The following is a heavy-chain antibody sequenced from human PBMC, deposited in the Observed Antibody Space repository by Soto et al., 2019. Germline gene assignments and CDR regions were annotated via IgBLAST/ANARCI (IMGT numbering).Heavy chain of an antibody. V-gene: IGHV3-13*01. CDR2: IGTAGDT. D-gene: IGHD3-16*01. CDR1: GVTFNSED. J-gene: IGHJ4*02. CDR3: TRGADGFDY. Sequence: GSLILCCADSGVTFNSEDFHGVRQATGKGLEWVSGIGTAGDTYYAGSVKGRFIMSRENAKNSLYLQMNSLRVGDTAVYYCTRGADGFDYWGQGTLVTVSS.